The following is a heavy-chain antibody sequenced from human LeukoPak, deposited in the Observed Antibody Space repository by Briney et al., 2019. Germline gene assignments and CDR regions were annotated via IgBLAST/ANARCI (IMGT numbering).Heavy chain of an antibody. CDR3: AREGITMVRGVISR. CDR2: IYTSGST. Sequence: SQTLSLTCTVSGGSTSSGSYYWSWIRQPAGKGLEWIGRIYTSGSTNYNPSLKSRVTISVDTSKNQFSLKLSSVTAADTAVYYCAREGITMVRGVISRWGQGTLVTVSS. J-gene: IGHJ4*02. CDR1: GGSTSSGSYY. V-gene: IGHV4-61*02. D-gene: IGHD3-10*01.